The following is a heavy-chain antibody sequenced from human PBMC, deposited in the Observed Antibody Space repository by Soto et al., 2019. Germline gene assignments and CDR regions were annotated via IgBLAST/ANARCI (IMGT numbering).Heavy chain of an antibody. Sequence: SETLSLTCAVSGGYISGGYYSWSWIRQPPGKGLEWIGFIYNSGSTYYSPSLKSRVTISVDTSKSKNQFSLKLSSVTAADTAVYYCARVDILTVYGCMDVWGQGTTVTVSS. V-gene: IGHV4-30-2*05. CDR3: ARVDILTVYGCMDV. D-gene: IGHD3-9*01. CDR1: GGYISGGYYS. CDR2: IYNSGST. J-gene: IGHJ6*02.